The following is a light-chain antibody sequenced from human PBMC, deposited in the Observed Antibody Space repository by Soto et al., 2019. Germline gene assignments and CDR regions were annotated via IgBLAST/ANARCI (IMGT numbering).Light chain of an antibody. CDR3: QQYKTSSRT. Sequence: DIQMTQSPSTLSASVGDSVTITCRASQNIRNWLAWYQQKPGKAPNPLIYRASSLQSGVPSRFSGSGSGTEFTLTISSLQPDDFATYYCQQYKTSSRTFGQGTKGDIK. V-gene: IGKV1-5*03. CDR1: QNIRNW. J-gene: IGKJ1*01. CDR2: RAS.